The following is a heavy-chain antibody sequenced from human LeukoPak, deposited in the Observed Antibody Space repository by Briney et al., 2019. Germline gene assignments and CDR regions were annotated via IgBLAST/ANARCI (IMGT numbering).Heavy chain of an antibody. Sequence: PGGSLRLSCAASGFTFSSYWMSWVRQAPGKGLEWVANIKQDGSEKYYVDSVKGRFTISRDNAKNSLYLQMNSLRAEDTAVYYCASANLPYDFWSGYYLEAFDYWGQGTLVTVSS. D-gene: IGHD3-3*01. CDR3: ASANLPYDFWSGYYLEAFDY. V-gene: IGHV3-7*01. J-gene: IGHJ4*02. CDR2: IKQDGSEK. CDR1: GFTFSSYW.